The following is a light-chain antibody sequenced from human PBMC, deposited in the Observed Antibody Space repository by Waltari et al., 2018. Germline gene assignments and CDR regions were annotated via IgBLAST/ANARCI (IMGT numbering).Light chain of an antibody. CDR3: NSYTAGSTLTVI. Sequence: QSALTQPASVSGSPGQSITISCTGTSSDIGNYNFVSWYQQHPGKAPKLIIYDGSNRPSWVSNRFSGSWSGNTASLTISGLQADDEADYYCNSYTAGSTLTVIFGGGTKLTVL. J-gene: IGLJ2*01. CDR1: SSDIGNYNF. CDR2: DGS. V-gene: IGLV2-14*03.